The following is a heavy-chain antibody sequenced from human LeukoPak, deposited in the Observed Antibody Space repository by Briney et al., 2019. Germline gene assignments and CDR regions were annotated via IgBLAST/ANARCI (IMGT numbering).Heavy chain of an antibody. CDR3: ARGTTKGGSYNPFDY. V-gene: IGHV1-8*03. D-gene: IGHD1-26*01. J-gene: IGHJ4*02. CDR2: MNPNSGNT. Sequence: ASVKVSCKASGYTFTSYDINWVRQAPGQGLEWMGWMNPNSGNTGYAQKFQGRVTITRNTSISTAYMELSSLRSEDTAVHYCARGTTKGGSYNPFDYWGQGTLVTVSS. CDR1: GYTFTSYD.